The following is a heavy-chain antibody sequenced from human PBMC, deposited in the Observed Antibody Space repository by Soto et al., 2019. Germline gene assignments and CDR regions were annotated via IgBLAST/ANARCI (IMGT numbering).Heavy chain of an antibody. J-gene: IGHJ4*02. V-gene: IGHV1-3*04. CDR3: ARDAKWDPRGVEAQQDKYFDY. CDR1: GYTFTSYA. Sequence: ASVKVSCKASGYTFTSYAIHWVRQAPGQSLEWVGWIDTGNGNTKYSREFQGRVTITRDTYANTADMELSSLRSEDTAVYYCARDAKWDPRGVEAQQDKYFDYWGQGTLVTVSS. CDR2: IDTGNGNT. D-gene: IGHD1-26*01.